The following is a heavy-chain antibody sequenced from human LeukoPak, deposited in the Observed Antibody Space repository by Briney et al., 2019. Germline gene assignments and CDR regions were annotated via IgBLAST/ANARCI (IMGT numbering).Heavy chain of an antibody. Sequence: GGSLRLSCAASGFTFSSYSMNWVRQAPGKGLEWVSYISSSSSTIYYADSVKGRFTISRDKAKNSLYLLMNSLRVEDTAVYYCAREYCSSTSCLYDYWGQGTLVTVSS. CDR2: ISSSSSTI. CDR3: AREYCSSTSCLYDY. D-gene: IGHD2-2*01. J-gene: IGHJ4*02. CDR1: GFTFSSYS. V-gene: IGHV3-48*01.